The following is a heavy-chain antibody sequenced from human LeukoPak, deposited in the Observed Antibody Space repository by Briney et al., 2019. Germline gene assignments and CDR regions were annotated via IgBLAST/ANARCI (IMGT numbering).Heavy chain of an antibody. V-gene: IGHV1-18*01. CDR2: ISAYNGNT. Sequence: ASVKASCKASGGTFSSYAISWVRQAPGQGLEWMGWISAYNGNTNYAQKLQGRVTMTTDTSTSTAYMELRSLRSDDTAVYYCARDRGGLRYFDWLSWFDPWGQGTLVTVSS. CDR1: GGTFSSYA. D-gene: IGHD3-9*01. CDR3: ARDRGGLRYFDWLSWFDP. J-gene: IGHJ5*02.